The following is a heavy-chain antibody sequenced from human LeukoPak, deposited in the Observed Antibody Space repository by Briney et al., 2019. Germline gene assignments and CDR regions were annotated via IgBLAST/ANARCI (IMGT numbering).Heavy chain of an antibody. D-gene: IGHD4-17*01. CDR1: GGSFSGYY. J-gene: IGHJ5*02. Sequence: SETLSLTCAVYGGSFSGYYWSWIRQPPGKGLEWIGEINHSGSTNYNPSLKSRVTISVDTSKNQFSLKLSSVTATDTAVYYCARSFYGDYVFNWFDPWGQGTLVTVSS. V-gene: IGHV4-34*01. CDR3: ARSFYGDYVFNWFDP. CDR2: INHSGST.